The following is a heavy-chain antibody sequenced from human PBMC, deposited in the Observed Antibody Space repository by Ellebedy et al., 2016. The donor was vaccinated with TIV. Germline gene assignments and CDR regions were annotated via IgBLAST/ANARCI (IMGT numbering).Heavy chain of an antibody. D-gene: IGHD5-18*01. CDR2: ISLDGRNI. CDR3: ARDLMRQQWSGYYYYGMDV. V-gene: IGHV3-30*09. CDR1: GFMFKNYA. J-gene: IGHJ6*02. Sequence: GGSLRLSCVASGFMFKNYAMYWVRQAPGKGLEWVAVISLDGRNIYYADSVQARFVISRDNSKNTLYLQMDSLRTDDTAVYYCARDLMRQQWSGYYYYGMDVWGQGSAVTVSS.